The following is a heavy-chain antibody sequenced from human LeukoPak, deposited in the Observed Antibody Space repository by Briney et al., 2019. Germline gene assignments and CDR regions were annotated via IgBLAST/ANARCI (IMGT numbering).Heavy chain of an antibody. D-gene: IGHD4-23*01. CDR1: GFIFSDYY. CDR2: ISSSGSSI. V-gene: IGHV3-11*01. CDR3: ARRAGGYSHPYDY. J-gene: IGHJ4*02. Sequence: GGSLRLSCAASGFIFSDYYMSWIRQAPGKGLEWVSYISSSGSSIYYADSVKGRFTISRDNAKDSLYLQMNSLRAEDTAVYYCARRAGGYSHPYDYWGQGILVTVSS.